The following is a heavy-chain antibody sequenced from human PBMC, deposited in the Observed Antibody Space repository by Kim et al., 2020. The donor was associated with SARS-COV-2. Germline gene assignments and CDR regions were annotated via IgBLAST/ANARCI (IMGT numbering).Heavy chain of an antibody. J-gene: IGHJ5*02. CDR3: ASDARGYRTQGIVWFAP. D-gene: IGHD5-18*01. V-gene: IGHV4-34*01. Sequence: GSTNYNPSLKSRVTISVDTSKNQFSLKLSSVTAADTAVYYCASDARGYRTQGIVWFAPWGQGTLVIV. CDR2: GST.